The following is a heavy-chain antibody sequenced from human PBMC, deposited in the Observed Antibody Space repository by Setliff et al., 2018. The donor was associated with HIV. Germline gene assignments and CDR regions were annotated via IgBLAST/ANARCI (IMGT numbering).Heavy chain of an antibody. CDR3: AKNSAWAVIGSDYYLDF. Sequence: GGSLRLSCAPSGFRFSDYTMTWVRQAPGKGLECVSGITGSGISTYHADFVKGRFTISRDKSKNTLYLQMNSLRAEDTAVYYCAKNSAWAVIGSDYYLDFWGQGTLVTVSS. D-gene: IGHD6-19*01. CDR1: GFRFSDYT. CDR2: ITGSGIST. J-gene: IGHJ4*02. V-gene: IGHV3-23*01.